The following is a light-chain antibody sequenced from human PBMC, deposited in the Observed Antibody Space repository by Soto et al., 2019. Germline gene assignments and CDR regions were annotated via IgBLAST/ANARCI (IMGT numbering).Light chain of an antibody. Sequence: QSALTQPASVSGSPGQSITISCTGTSSDVGAYNYVSWYQQHAGKAPKLMIYEVSNRPLGVSDRFSGSKSGNTASLTVSGLQAEDEAYYYCSANTSSSALLFGGGTQLTVL. CDR3: SANTSSSALL. V-gene: IGLV2-14*01. CDR1: SSDVGAYNY. J-gene: IGLJ2*01. CDR2: EVS.